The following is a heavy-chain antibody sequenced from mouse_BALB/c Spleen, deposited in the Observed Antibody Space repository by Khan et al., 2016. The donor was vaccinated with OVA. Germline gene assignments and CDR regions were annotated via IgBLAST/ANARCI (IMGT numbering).Heavy chain of an antibody. Sequence: QIQLVQSGAELAKPGASVKMSCKASGYTFINYWILWIKQRPGQGLEWIGYINPSTGYTEYNQNFKDKATLTADISSSTAYMQLSSLTSEDSAVYYSARRGQRWDFDYWGQGTTRTVSS. V-gene: IGHV1-7*01. CDR1: GYTFINYW. D-gene: IGHD1-1*02. CDR3: ARRGQRWDFDY. CDR2: INPSTGYT. J-gene: IGHJ2*01.